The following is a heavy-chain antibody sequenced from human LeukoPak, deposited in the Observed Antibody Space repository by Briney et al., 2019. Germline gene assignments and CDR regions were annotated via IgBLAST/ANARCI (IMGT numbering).Heavy chain of an antibody. CDR2: IYNSGTT. D-gene: IGHD2-2*01. J-gene: IGHJ6*03. V-gene: IGHV4-38-2*02. CDR3: ARGGRYCTSTSCYGDYYYYYYMDV. CDR1: DYSISSGYY. Sequence: SETLSLTCIVSDYSISSGYYWDGRRPPPGGGQEGIGTIYNSGTTYYDPSLKSRVTISVDTSKNPFSLKLSTVTAADTAVYYCARGGRYCTSTSCYGDYYYYYYMDVWGKGTTVTVSS.